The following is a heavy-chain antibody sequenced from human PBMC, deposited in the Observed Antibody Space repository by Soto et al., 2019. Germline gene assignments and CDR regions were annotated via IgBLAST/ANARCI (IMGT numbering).Heavy chain of an antibody. Sequence: SETLSITSTVSGDSIRSYYWTWIRQPPGKGLELIGYIYYSGSTRYNPALKSLVTISVDMSKNQFSLKLSSVIAADTAVYYCARAYGGFDNGLDVWGQGTAVTVSS. CDR2: IYYSGST. CDR3: ARAYGGFDNGLDV. D-gene: IGHD5-12*01. CDR1: GDSIRSYY. J-gene: IGHJ6*02. V-gene: IGHV4-59*01.